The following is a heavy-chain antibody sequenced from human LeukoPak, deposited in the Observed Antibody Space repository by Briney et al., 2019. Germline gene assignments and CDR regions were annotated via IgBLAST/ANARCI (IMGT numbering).Heavy chain of an antibody. Sequence: GGSLRLSCAASGFTVSSNYMSWVRQAPGKGLEWVSVIYSGGSTYYADSVKGRFTISRDNSKNTLYLQMNSLRVEDTAVYYCAKDQTPITHDFDYWGQGTLVTVSS. CDR1: GFTVSSNY. CDR3: AKDQTPITHDFDY. J-gene: IGHJ4*02. V-gene: IGHV3-66*01. CDR2: IYSGGST.